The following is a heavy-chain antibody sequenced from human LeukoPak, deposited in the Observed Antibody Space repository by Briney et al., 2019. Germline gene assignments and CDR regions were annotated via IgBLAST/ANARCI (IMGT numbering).Heavy chain of an antibody. CDR3: AKDPTATIFGVVITYYFDY. CDR1: GFTFSSYA. V-gene: IGHV3-23*01. CDR2: ISGSGGST. D-gene: IGHD3-3*01. Sequence: PGGSLRLSCAASGFTFSSYAMSWVRQAPGKGLEWVSVISGSGGSTYYADSVKGRFTISRDNSKNTLYLQMNSLRAEDTAVYYCAKDPTATIFGVVITYYFDYWGQGTLVTVSS. J-gene: IGHJ4*02.